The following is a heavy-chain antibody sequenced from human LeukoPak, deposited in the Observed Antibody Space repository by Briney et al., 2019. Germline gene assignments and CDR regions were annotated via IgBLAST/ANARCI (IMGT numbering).Heavy chain of an antibody. CDR1: GGSISSYY. Sequence: SETLSLTCTVSGGSISSYYWSWIRQPPGKGLEWIGYIYYSGSTNYNPSLKSRVTISVDTSKNQFSLKLSSVTAADTAVYYCARRPGVYYYDSSGYSGYYFDYWGQGTLVTVSS. CDR2: IYYSGST. D-gene: IGHD3-22*01. J-gene: IGHJ4*02. V-gene: IGHV4-59*12. CDR3: ARRPGVYYYDSSGYSGYYFDY.